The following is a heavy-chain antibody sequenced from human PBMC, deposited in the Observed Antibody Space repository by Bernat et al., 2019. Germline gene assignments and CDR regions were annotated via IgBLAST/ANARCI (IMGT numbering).Heavy chain of an antibody. V-gene: IGHV4-39*01. Sequence: QLQLQESGPGLVKPSETLSLTCTVSGGSISSSSYYWGWIRQPPGKGLEWIGSIYYSGSTYYNPSLKSRVTISVDTSKNQFSLKLISVTAADTAVYYCARQEDIVVVVAATPWAFDIWGQGTMVTVSS. J-gene: IGHJ3*02. D-gene: IGHD2-15*01. CDR2: IYYSGST. CDR1: GGSISSSSYY. CDR3: ARQEDIVVVVAATPWAFDI.